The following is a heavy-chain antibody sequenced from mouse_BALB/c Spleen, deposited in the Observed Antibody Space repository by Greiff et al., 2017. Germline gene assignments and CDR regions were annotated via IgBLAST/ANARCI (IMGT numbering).Heavy chain of an antibody. CDR3: ARRDYRYYFDY. CDR1: GYSITSDYA. J-gene: IGHJ2*01. Sequence: VQLKQPGPGLVKPSQSLSLTCTVTGYSITSDYAWNWIRQFPGNKLEWMGYISYSGSTSYNPSLKSRISITRDTSKNQFFLQLNSVTTEDTATYYCARRDYRYYFDYWGQGTTLTVSS. V-gene: IGHV3-2*02. CDR2: ISYSGST. D-gene: IGHD2-14*01.